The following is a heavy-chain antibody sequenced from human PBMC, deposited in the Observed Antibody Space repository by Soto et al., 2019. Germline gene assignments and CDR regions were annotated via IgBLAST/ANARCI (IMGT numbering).Heavy chain of an antibody. CDR3: ARALTMVRGLISYYFDK. D-gene: IGHD3-10*01. V-gene: IGHV4-59*01. CDR2: IHSTGST. J-gene: IGHJ4*02. CDR1: GDSLSSYY. Sequence: SETLSLTCAVSGDSLSSYYWSWVRQSPGKGLEWIGYIHSTGSTNYSPSLKSRLTISIDTSKNQYSLRLNSLTAADTAVYYCARALTMVRGLISYYFDKWCQGIMV.